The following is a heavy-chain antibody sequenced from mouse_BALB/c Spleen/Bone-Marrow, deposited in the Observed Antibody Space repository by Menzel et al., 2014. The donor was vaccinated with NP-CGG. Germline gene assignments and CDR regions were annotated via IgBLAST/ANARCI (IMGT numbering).Heavy chain of an antibody. D-gene: IGHD1-1*01. CDR1: GFNIKDTY. CDR2: IDPANGNT. J-gene: IGHJ2*01. V-gene: IGHV14-3*02. CDR3: ANYYYGYYFGS. Sequence: VQLQQSGAELVKLGASVKLSCTASGFNIKDTYMHWVKQRPEQGLEWIGRIDPANGNTKYDPKFQGKATITADTSSNTAYLQLSSLTSEDTAVYYCANYYYGYYFGSWGQGTTLTVSS.